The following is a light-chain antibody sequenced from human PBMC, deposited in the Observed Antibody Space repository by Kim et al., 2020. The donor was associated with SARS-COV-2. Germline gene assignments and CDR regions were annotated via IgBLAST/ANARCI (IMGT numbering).Light chain of an antibody. CDR2: AAS. J-gene: IGKJ4*01. Sequence: DIQMTQSPSSLSASVGDRVTITCRASQSISSYLNWYQQKPGKAPKLLIYAASSLQSGVPSRFNGSASGTDFTLTITSLQPEDFATYYCQQSYSTPLTFGGGTKV. V-gene: IGKV1-39*01. CDR3: QQSYSTPLT. CDR1: QSISSY.